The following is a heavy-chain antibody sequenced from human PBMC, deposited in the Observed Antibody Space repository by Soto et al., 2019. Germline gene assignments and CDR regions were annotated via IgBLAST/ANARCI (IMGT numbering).Heavy chain of an antibody. CDR3: ARSPTRTYYADCFDP. Sequence: EVQVVESGGGLVQPGGSLRLSCAASGFIVSSSYMSWVRQAPGKGLEWVAVIYSAGSTYYADSVKGRFTIYRDSSKNTLYLQMDSLRAEDTAVYYCARSPTRTYYADCFDPWGQGTLVTVS. CDR1: GFIVSSSY. D-gene: IGHD3-10*01. CDR2: IYSAGST. V-gene: IGHV3-66*01. J-gene: IGHJ5*02.